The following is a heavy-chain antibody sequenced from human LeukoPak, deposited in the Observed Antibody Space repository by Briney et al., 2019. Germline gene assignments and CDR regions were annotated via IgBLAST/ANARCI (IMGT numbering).Heavy chain of an antibody. CDR1: GFTFSDYY. Sequence: GGSLRLSCAASGFTFSDYYMSWIRQAPGKGLEWVSYISSSGSTTYYADSVKGRFTISRDNSKNTLYLQMNSLRAEDTAVYYCAKGKDSYLIDYWGQGTLVTVSS. CDR3: AKGKDSYLIDY. CDR2: ISSSGSTT. V-gene: IGHV3-11*01. J-gene: IGHJ4*02. D-gene: IGHD2-21*01.